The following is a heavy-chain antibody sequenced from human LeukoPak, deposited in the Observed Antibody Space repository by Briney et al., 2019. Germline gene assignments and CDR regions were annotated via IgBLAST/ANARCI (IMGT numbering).Heavy chain of an antibody. Sequence: GSLRLSCAASGFTVSSNYMSWVRQAPGKGLEWVSVIYSGGSTYYADSVKGRFTISRDNAKNSLYLQMNSLKTEDTAVYYCTRLRDYCGGGNCYFDYWGQGILVTVSS. CDR2: IYSGGST. CDR3: TRLRDYCGGGNCYFDY. J-gene: IGHJ4*02. CDR1: GFTVSSNY. V-gene: IGHV3-66*04. D-gene: IGHD2-15*01.